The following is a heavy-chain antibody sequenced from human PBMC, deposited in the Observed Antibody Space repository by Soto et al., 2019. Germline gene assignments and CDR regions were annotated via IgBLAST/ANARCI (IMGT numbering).Heavy chain of an antibody. V-gene: IGHV3-7*01. CDR2: IKGDASEK. D-gene: IGHD3-10*01. CDR1: GLKLDIYW. Sequence: GGSMRLSCAASGLKLDIYWMSWVRQGQGKGLEWVATIKGDASEKRYVGSVKGRFTTSRDNAKTSLFLQMDSLKSEDTAVYYCARASGYGSESSVNHYLDFWGHGTLVTVSS. CDR3: ARASGYGSESSVNHYLDF. J-gene: IGHJ4*01.